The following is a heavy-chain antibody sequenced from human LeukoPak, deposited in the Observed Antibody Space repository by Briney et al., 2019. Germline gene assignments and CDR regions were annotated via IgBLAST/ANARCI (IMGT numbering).Heavy chain of an antibody. Sequence: ASVKVSCKASGYTFTSNGISWVRQAPGQGLERMGCISAYNVNTNYEQRRQGRVTMTTDTSTSTAYMELRSLRSDDTAVYYCARDLGYCSGGSCYGPVFDYWGQGTLVTVSS. V-gene: IGHV1-18*01. CDR3: ARDLGYCSGGSCYGPVFDY. CDR1: GYTFTSNG. D-gene: IGHD2-15*01. J-gene: IGHJ4*02. CDR2: ISAYNVNT.